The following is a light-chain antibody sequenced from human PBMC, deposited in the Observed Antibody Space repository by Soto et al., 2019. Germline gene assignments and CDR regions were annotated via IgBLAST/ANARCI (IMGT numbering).Light chain of an antibody. CDR2: GVS. V-gene: IGKV1-39*01. CDR3: QQSYSLPVT. J-gene: IGKJ4*01. CDR1: QSIDTY. Sequence: DIQMTQSPSSLSASIGDRVTITCRASQSIDTYLSWYQKKPGKAPNLLIYGVSNLESGVPSRISGSGSGTDFTRTITSLEVEDFATYYCQQSYSLPVTVGGGTRVDIK.